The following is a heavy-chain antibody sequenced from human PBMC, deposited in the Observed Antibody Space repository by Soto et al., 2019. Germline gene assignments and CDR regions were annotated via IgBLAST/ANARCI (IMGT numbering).Heavy chain of an antibody. CDR3: ARAAGYCSGGSCNDYYYYYGMDV. V-gene: IGHV1-2*04. CDR1: GYTFTGYY. CDR2: INPNSGGT. Sequence: ASVKVSCKASGYTFTGYYMHWVRQAPGQGLEWMGWINPNSGGTNYAQKFQGWVTMTRDTSISTAYMELSRLRSDDTAVYYCARAAGYCSGGSCNDYYYYYGMDVWGQGTTVTVYS. J-gene: IGHJ6*02. D-gene: IGHD2-15*01.